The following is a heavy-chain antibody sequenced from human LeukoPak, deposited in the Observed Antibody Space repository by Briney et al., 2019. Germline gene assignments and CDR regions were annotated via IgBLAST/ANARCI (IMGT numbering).Heavy chain of an antibody. CDR1: GGSFSGYY. CDR3: ARGKWLRSSFDY. D-gene: IGHD5-12*01. CDR2: INHSGST. J-gene: IGHJ4*02. Sequence: KTSETLSLTCAVYGGSFSGYYWSWIRQPPGKGLEWIGEINHSGSTNYNPSLKSRVTISVDTSKNQFSLKLSSVTAADTAVYYCARGKWLRSSFDYWGQGTLVTVSS. V-gene: IGHV4-34*01.